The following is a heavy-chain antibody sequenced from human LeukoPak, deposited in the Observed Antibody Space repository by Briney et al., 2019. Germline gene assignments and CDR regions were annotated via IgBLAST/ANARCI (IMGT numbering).Heavy chain of an antibody. Sequence: AGTLRLSGAASGFTFSSYRLNSVRPGPGQGLVWGSLTNSDMSSTSYAYPVKGRFTISIDNAKNTLYLQMNSLRAEDTAVYYCARDLDSSSFSSSWYTMDYWGQGTLVTVSS. D-gene: IGHD6-13*01. CDR2: TNSDMSST. J-gene: IGHJ4*02. CDR3: ARDLDSSSFSSSWYTMDY. V-gene: IGHV3-74*01. CDR1: GFTFSSYR.